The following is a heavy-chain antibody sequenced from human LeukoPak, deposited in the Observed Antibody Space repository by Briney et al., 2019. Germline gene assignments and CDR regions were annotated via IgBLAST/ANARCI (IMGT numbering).Heavy chain of an antibody. CDR2: ISAYNGDI. V-gene: IGHV1-18*03. Sequence: ASVKVSCKASGYTFTTYGVTWVRQAPRQGLEWMGWISAYNGDIKYAEKFQGRITMTTDTFTNTAYMELRSLRSDDMAVYYCARDHSSSCQLLDYWGQGTLVTVSS. CDR3: ARDHSSSCQLLDY. D-gene: IGHD6-13*01. J-gene: IGHJ4*02. CDR1: GYTFTTYG.